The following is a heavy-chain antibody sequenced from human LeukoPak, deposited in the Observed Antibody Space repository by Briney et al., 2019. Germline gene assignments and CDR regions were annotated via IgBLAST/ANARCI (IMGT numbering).Heavy chain of an antibody. CDR2: ITSGGDYI. V-gene: IGHV3-21*01. Sequence: GGSLRLSCAASGFTFNTFNMNWVRQAPGKGLEWVSSITSGGDYIYYADSVKARFTTSRDNAKNSLSLQLNSLRVEDTAVYYCARGHYDVLAASYKWTPDYWGQGTLVTVSS. CDR3: ARGHYDVLAASYKWTPDY. J-gene: IGHJ4*02. D-gene: IGHD3-9*01. CDR1: GFTFNTFN.